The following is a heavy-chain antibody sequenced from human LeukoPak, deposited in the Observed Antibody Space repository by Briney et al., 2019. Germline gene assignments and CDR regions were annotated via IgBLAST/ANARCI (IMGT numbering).Heavy chain of an antibody. D-gene: IGHD3-22*01. CDR3: ARADYYYDSSGYIRRLYYFDY. J-gene: IGHJ4*02. V-gene: IGHV1-69*13. Sequence: SVKVSCKASGGTFSSYAISWVRQAPGQGLEWMGGIIPIFGTANYAQKFQGRVTITADESTSTAYMELSSLRSEDTAVYYCARADYYYDSSGYIRRLYYFDYWGQGTLVTVSS. CDR2: IIPIFGTA. CDR1: GGTFSSYA.